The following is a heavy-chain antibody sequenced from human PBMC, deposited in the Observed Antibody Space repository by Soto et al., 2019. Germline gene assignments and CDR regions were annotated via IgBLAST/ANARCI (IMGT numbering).Heavy chain of an antibody. CDR3: ARVADYDYIWGSYRPFDY. J-gene: IGHJ4*02. CDR2: ISAYNCNT. CDR1: GYTFTSYG. Sequence: QVQLVQSGAEVKKPGASVKVSCKASGYTFTSYGISWVRQAPGQGLEWMGWISAYNCNTNYAQKLQGRVTMTTDTSTSTAYMELRSLRSDDTAVYYCARVADYDYIWGSYRPFDYWGQGTLVTVSS. D-gene: IGHD3-16*02. V-gene: IGHV1-18*01.